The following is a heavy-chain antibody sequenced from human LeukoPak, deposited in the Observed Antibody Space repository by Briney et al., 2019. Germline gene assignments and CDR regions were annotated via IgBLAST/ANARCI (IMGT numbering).Heavy chain of an antibody. D-gene: IGHD3-16*02. J-gene: IGHJ4*02. CDR3: AKDIGMITFGGVIVSIDY. CDR1: GFTFGDYA. Sequence: GGSLRLSCTASGFTFGDYAMNWFRQAPGKGLEWVAVISYDGSNKYYADSVKGRFTISRDNSKNTLYLQMNSLRAEDTAVYYCAKDIGMITFGGVIVSIDYWGQGTLVTVSS. V-gene: IGHV3-30*04. CDR2: ISYDGSNK.